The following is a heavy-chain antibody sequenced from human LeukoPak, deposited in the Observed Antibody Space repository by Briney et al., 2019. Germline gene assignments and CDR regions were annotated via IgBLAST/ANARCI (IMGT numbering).Heavy chain of an antibody. D-gene: IGHD5-12*01. CDR2: IYYSGST. CDR1: GGSMSSYY. Sequence: SETLSLTCTVSGGSMSSYYWSWSWHRPRKGQGRGGYIYYSGSTNYNPSLKSRVTISVDTSKNQFSLKLTSVTAADTAVYFCARGLRGYSGYFDYWGQGTLVTVSS. V-gene: IGHV4-59*01. CDR3: ARGLRGYSGYFDY. J-gene: IGHJ4*02.